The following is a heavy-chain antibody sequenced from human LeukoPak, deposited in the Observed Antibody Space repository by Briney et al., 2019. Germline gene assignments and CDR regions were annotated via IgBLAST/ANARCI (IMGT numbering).Heavy chain of an antibody. CDR2: IYYSGST. J-gene: IGHJ5*02. CDR1: GGSISSYY. V-gene: IGHV4-59*01. D-gene: IGHD3-10*01. Sequence: SETLSLTCTVSGGSISSYYWSWIRQPPGKGLEWIGYIYYSGSTNYNPSLKSRFTISVDTSKNQFSLKLSSVTAADTAVYYCAHSGITMVRGVPEGWFDPWGQGTLVTVSS. CDR3: AHSGITMVRGVPEGWFDP.